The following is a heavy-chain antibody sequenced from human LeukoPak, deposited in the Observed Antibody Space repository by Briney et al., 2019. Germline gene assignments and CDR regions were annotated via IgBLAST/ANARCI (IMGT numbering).Heavy chain of an antibody. D-gene: IGHD6-19*01. CDR2: IYRSGST. J-gene: IGHJ4*02. CDR1: GYSISNGYY. Sequence: SETLSLTCTVSGYSISNGYYWDWIRQPPGRGLEWIGNIYRSGSTSYNPSLKSRVTISVDTSKNQFSLKVNSVTAADTAVYYRARRHSSGWFYYWGQGTLVTVSS. V-gene: IGHV4-38-2*02. CDR3: ARRHSSGWFYY.